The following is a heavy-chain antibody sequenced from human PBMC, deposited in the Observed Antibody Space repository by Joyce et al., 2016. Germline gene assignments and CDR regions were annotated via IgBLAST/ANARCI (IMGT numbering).Heavy chain of an antibody. D-gene: IGHD1-14*01. Sequence: QVQLQESGPGLVKPSETLSLTCTVPGDAISSSSSYWGWIRKPPGKGLEWLGTINYRGTGYYNSSLKSRVTMSVDTSKSQFSLRLSSVTAADTAVYYCARRLSGTWSDFGYWGQGTLVTVSS. V-gene: IGHV4-39*01. CDR3: ARRLSGTWSDFGY. CDR1: GDAISSSSSY. CDR2: INYRGTG. J-gene: IGHJ4*02.